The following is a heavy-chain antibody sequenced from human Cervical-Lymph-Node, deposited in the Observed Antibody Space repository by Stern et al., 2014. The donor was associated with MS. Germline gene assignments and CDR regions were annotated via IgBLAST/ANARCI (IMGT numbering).Heavy chain of an antibody. CDR1: GGSISSGSYY. CDR2: IYTSGST. V-gene: IGHV4-61*02. Sequence: QVQLQQSGPGLVKPSQTLSLTCTVSGGSISSGSYYWSWIRQPAGKGLEWIGRIYTSGSTNYNPSLKSRVTISVDTSKNHFPLKRGSVTAADTAVYYCARGYGDYDDYWGQGTLVTVSS. CDR3: ARGYGDYDDY. D-gene: IGHD4-17*01. J-gene: IGHJ4*02.